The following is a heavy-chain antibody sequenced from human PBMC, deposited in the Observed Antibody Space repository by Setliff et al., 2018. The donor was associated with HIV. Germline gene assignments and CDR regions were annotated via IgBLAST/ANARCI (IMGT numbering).Heavy chain of an antibody. D-gene: IGHD3-3*01. Sequence: ASVKVSCKASGYTFTGHYIHWVRQAPGQGLEWMGWSNPNSGATHYAQKFQGRDTMTRDTSISTAYMELSRLSSDDTALYYRTRDVRYDFGSDYWGQGTMVTVSS. CDR2: SNPNSGAT. CDR1: GYTFTGHY. J-gene: IGHJ4*02. V-gene: IGHV1-2*02. CDR3: TRDVRYDFGSDY.